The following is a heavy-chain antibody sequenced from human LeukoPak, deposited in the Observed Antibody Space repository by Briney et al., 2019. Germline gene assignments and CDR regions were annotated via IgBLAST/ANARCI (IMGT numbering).Heavy chain of an antibody. Sequence: GGSLRLSCAASGFTFSSYAMSWTRQAPGKGLEWVSAISGSGGSTYYADSVKGRFTISRDNSKNTLYLQMNRMRAEDTAVYYCGKFRHSWIERGVFAYWGQGTLVTVSS. CDR3: GKFRHSWIERGVFAY. CDR1: GFTFSSYA. D-gene: IGHD1-1*01. V-gene: IGHV3-23*01. CDR2: ISGSGGST. J-gene: IGHJ4*02.